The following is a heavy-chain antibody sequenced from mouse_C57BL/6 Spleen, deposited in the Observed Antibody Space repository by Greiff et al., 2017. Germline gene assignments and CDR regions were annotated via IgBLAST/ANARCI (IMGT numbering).Heavy chain of an antibody. CDR1: GYTFTSYW. J-gene: IGHJ2*01. Sequence: VQLQQPGAELVKPGASVKMSCKASGYTFTSYWITWVKQSPGQGLEWIGDIYPGSGSTNYNEKFKSKATLTVDTSSSTAYMQLSSLTSEDSAVYYCARTDYGSTAYFDYWGQGTTLTVSS. V-gene: IGHV1-55*01. D-gene: IGHD1-1*01. CDR3: ARTDYGSTAYFDY. CDR2: IYPGSGST.